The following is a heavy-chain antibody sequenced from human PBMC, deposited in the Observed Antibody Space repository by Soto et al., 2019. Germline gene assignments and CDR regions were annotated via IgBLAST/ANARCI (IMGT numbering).Heavy chain of an antibody. D-gene: IGHD6-13*01. CDR3: ARAAAYFYHYYYAMDV. CDR2: ISHDGSEK. V-gene: IGHV3-30-3*01. Sequence: QVQLVESGGGVVQPGKSLRLSCAASRFTFSSYAMDWVRQAPGKGLEWVAVISHDGSEKYYGDSVKGRFTISRDNPKNTVYLQMNRLRPEDTAVYYCARAAAYFYHYYYAMDVWGQGTAVTVSS. J-gene: IGHJ6*02. CDR1: RFTFSSYA.